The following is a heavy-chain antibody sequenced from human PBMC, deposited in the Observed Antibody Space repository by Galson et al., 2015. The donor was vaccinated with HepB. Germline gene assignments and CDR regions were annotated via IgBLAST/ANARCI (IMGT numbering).Heavy chain of an antibody. Sequence: SVKVSCKASGYTFTNYAMHWVRQAPGQRLEWMGWINAGNGNTKYSQKFQGRVTITRDTSASTAYMELSSLRSEDTAVYYCARDGGYCSGGSCYSYNWFHPCGQGTLVTASP. D-gene: IGHD2-15*01. CDR1: GYTFTNYA. V-gene: IGHV1-3*01. CDR3: ARDGGYCSGGSCYSYNWFHP. CDR2: INAGNGNT. J-gene: IGHJ5*02.